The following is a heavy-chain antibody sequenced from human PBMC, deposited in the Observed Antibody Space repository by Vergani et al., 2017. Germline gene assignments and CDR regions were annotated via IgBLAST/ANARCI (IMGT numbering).Heavy chain of an antibody. CDR2: IIPILGIA. CDR3: ARGGLVVPAAISAFDI. D-gene: IGHD2-2*02. CDR1: GGTFSSYT. V-gene: IGHV1-69*02. J-gene: IGHJ3*02. Sequence: QVQLVQSGAEVKKPGSSVKVSCKASGGTFSSYTISWVRQAPGQGLEWMGRIIPILGIANYAQKFQGRVTITADKSTSTAYMELSSLRSEDTAVYYCARGGLVVPAAISAFDIWGQGTMVTVSS.